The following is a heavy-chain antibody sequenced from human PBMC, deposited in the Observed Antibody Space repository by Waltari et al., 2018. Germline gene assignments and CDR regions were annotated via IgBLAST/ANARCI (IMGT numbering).Heavy chain of an antibody. V-gene: IGHV3-21*01. Sequence: EVQLVESGGGLVMHGGSLRLSCAASGFTLSSYSMNWVRQAPGKGLEWVSSISSSSSYIYYADSVKGRFTISRDNAKNSLYLQINSLRAEDTAVYYCARDRASDYWGQGTLVTVSS. J-gene: IGHJ4*02. CDR3: ARDRASDY. CDR2: ISSSSSYI. CDR1: GFTLSSYS.